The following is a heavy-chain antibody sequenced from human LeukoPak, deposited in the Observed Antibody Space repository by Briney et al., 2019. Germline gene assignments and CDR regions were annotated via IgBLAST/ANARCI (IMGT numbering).Heavy chain of an antibody. D-gene: IGHD1-14*01. J-gene: IGHJ4*02. CDR2: IYYTGST. V-gene: IGHV4-59*01. CDR3: AGMRITTPTGRTLDY. Sequence: SETLSLTCTVCGGSMSTYYWTWIRQPPGKGLEWIGFIYYTGSTNYNPSLKSRVTISVDTSMNQFSLKLSSVTAADTAVYYCAGMRITTPTGRTLDYWGQGTLVTVSS. CDR1: GGSMSTYY.